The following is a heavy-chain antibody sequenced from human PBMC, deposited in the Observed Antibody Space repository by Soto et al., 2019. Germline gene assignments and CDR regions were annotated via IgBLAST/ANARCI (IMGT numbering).Heavy chain of an antibody. CDR3: AKDNGGPYSSSWSDWFDP. Sequence: GGSLRLSCAASGFTFSSYAMSWVRQAPGKGLEWVSAISGSGGSTYYADSVKGRFTISRDNSKNTLYLQMNSLRAEDTAVYYCAKDNGGPYSSSWSDWFDPWGQGTLVTVSS. V-gene: IGHV3-23*01. J-gene: IGHJ5*02. D-gene: IGHD6-13*01. CDR1: GFTFSSYA. CDR2: ISGSGGST.